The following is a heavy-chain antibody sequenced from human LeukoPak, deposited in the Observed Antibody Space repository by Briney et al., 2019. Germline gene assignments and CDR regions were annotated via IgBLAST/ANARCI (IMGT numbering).Heavy chain of an antibody. D-gene: IGHD3-10*01. Sequence: GGSLTLSCAASGLDFSSYAMSWVRQAPARGLEWLSSMKGTGETFYADSVRGRCTLFRDGSRNTVYLQLNNLRVEDTAVYYCARASRVSTADAVRWGQGTVVTVSS. CDR3: ARASRVSTADAVR. V-gene: IGHV3-23*01. CDR2: MKGTGET. J-gene: IGHJ4*02. CDR1: GLDFSSYA.